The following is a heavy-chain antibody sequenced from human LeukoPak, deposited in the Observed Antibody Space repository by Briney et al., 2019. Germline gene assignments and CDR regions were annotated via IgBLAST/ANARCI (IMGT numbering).Heavy chain of an antibody. CDR1: GFTFSSYS. CDR2: ISSSSSYI. J-gene: IGHJ2*01. Sequence: GGSLRLSCAASGFTFSSYSMNWVRQAPGKGLEWVSSISSSSSYIYYADSVKGRFTISRDNAKNSLYLQMNSLRAEDTAVYYCARDQVRGQGNFDLWGRGTLVTVSS. CDR3: ARDQVRGQGNFDL. V-gene: IGHV3-21*01. D-gene: IGHD3-10*01.